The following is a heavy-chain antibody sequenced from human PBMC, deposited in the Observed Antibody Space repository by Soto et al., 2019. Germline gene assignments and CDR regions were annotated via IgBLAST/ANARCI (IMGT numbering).Heavy chain of an antibody. CDR2: IYNSDNT. D-gene: IGHD1-26*01. CDR3: ARGNGATLGIYHFDF. CDR1: GGSISSGGFS. Sequence: PSETLSLTCAVSGGSISSGGFSWNWIRQPPGKGLEWIGYIYNSDNTYYNPSLRGRVFMSVDRSTSQFSLILTSVTAADTAVYFCARGNGATLGIYHFDFWGQGALVTVSS. J-gene: IGHJ4*02. V-gene: IGHV4-30-2*01.